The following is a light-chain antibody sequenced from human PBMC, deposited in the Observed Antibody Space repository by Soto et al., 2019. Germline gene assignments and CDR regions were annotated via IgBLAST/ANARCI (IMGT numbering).Light chain of an antibody. Sequence: DIQMTQSPSTLSASVGDRVTITCRATQTVGSWLAWYQQKPGKAPKFLVYDASSLQSGVPSRFSGSGSGTEFTLTISSLEPEDFAVYYCQQRSSWPITFGQGTRLEIK. CDR3: QQRSSWPIT. V-gene: IGKV1-5*01. J-gene: IGKJ5*01. CDR2: DAS. CDR1: QTVGSW.